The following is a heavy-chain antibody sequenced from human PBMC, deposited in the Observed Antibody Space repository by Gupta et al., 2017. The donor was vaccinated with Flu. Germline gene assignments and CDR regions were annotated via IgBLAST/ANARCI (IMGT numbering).Heavy chain of an antibody. V-gene: IGHV3-74*01. J-gene: IGHJ5*02. Sequence: GLVWVSRINGDGSSTSYADSVKGRFTISRDNAENTLYLQMNSLRAEDTAVYYCAGGPHHSSSYYYIGYWFDPWGQGTLVTVSS. CDR3: AGGPHHSSSYYYIGYWFDP. D-gene: IGHD3-22*01. CDR2: INGDGSST.